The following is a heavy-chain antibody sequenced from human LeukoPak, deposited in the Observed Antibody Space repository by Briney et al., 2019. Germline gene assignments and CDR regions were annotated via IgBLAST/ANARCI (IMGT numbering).Heavy chain of an antibody. CDR1: GFTFSGTA. Sequence: GGSLRLSCATSGFTFSGTALRWVRQASGTGLEWVGRIRSKAHSYATAYAPSVKGRFTIYSDDSKNTAYLEMNSLKTEDTAVYHCVLQWLVPPHNYWGQGTLVTVSS. D-gene: IGHD6-19*01. V-gene: IGHV3-73*01. CDR3: VLQWLVPPHNY. J-gene: IGHJ4*02. CDR2: IRSKAHSYAT.